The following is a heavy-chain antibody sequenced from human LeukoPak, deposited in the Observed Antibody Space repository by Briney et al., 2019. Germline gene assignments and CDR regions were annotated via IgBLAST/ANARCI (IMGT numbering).Heavy chain of an antibody. Sequence: PGGSLRLSCAASGFTFSSYGMHWVRQAPGKGLEWVAFIRYDGSNKYYADSVKGRFTISRDNSKNTLYLQMNSLRAEDTAVYYCAKIPYDFWSGYTQFDYWGQGTLVTVP. CDR3: AKIPYDFWSGYTQFDY. CDR2: IRYDGSNK. CDR1: GFTFSSYG. V-gene: IGHV3-30*02. D-gene: IGHD3-3*01. J-gene: IGHJ4*02.